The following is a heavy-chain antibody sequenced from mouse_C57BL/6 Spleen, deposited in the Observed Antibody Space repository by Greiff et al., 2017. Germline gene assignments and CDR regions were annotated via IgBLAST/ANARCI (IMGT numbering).Heavy chain of an antibody. V-gene: IGHV5-17*01. CDR2: ISSGSSTI. D-gene: IGHD1-1*01. CDR3: ARPYYYGSSHYYAMDY. Sequence: EVKLMESGGGLVKPGGSLKLSCAASGFTISDYGMHWVRQATEKGLEWVAYISSGSSTIYYAATVKGRFTISRDNAKNTLFLQMTILMSEETAMYYCARPYYYGSSHYYAMDYWGQGTSVTVSS. CDR1: GFTISDYG. J-gene: IGHJ4*01.